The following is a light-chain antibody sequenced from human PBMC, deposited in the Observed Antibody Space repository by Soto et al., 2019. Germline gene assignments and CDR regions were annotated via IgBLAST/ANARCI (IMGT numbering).Light chain of an antibody. CDR2: DVS. Sequence: QLVLTQPRSVSGSPGQSVTISCTGTSSDFHGYNYVSWYQHHPGKAPKLMIFDVSQRPSGVPDRFSGSKSGNAAPLTISGLRAEDEADYYCCSYAGNYPVLFGGGTKLTVL. CDR3: CSYAGNYPVL. J-gene: IGLJ3*02. V-gene: IGLV2-11*01. CDR1: SSDFHGYNY.